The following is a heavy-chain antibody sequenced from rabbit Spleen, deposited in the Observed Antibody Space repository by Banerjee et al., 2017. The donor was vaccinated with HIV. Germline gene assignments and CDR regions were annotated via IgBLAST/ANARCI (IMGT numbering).Heavy chain of an antibody. V-gene: IGHV1S45*01. Sequence: QEQLEESGGDLVKPEGSLTLTCTASGFSFSSGYWIWWVRQAPGKGLEWIACIYTGSSGSTYYASWAKGRFTISKTSSTTVTLQLTSLTAADTATYFCARDYGGYGYAGYYFKLWGPGTLVTVS. CDR1: GFSFSSGYW. CDR2: IYTGSSGST. D-gene: IGHD6-1*01. CDR3: ARDYGGYGYAGYYFKL. J-gene: IGHJ4*01.